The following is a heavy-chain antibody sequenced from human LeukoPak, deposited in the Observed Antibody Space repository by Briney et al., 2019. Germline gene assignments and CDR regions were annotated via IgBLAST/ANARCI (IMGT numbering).Heavy chain of an antibody. CDR1: GYTFTSYG. CDR2: ISAYNGNT. D-gene: IGHD3-9*01. Sequence: ASVKVSCKASGYTFTSYGISWVRQAPGQGLEWMGWISAYNGNTNYAQKLQGRVTMTTDTSTSTAYMELRSLRSDDTAVYYCARDSGYFDWFTSHYYYYYMDVWGKGTTVTVSS. CDR3: ARDSGYFDWFTSHYYYYYMDV. J-gene: IGHJ6*03. V-gene: IGHV1-18*01.